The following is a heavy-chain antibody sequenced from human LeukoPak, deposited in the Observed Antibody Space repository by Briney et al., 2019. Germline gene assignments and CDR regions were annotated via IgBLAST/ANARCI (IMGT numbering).Heavy chain of an antibody. Sequence: APVKPCSTTSGYTFTGYYLHRVRQAPGQGLEWVGWINPNSGGTTYQGRVTMTRDTSISTVYMELSRLTSDDTAVYYCSREDYWGPGKPGSVSS. CDR2: INPNSGGT. V-gene: IGHV1-2*02. CDR1: GYTFTGYY. CDR3: SREDY. J-gene: IGHJ4*03.